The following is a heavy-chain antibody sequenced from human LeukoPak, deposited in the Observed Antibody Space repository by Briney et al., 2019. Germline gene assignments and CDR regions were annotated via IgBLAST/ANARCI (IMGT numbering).Heavy chain of an antibody. J-gene: IGHJ3*02. V-gene: IGHV1-18*01. CDR3: ARCCGGYCSSTSCYHDAFDI. CDR2: ISAYNGNT. D-gene: IGHD2-2*01. Sequence: ASVKVSCKASGYTFTSYGISWVRQAPGQGLERMGWISAYNGNTNYAQKLQGRVTMTTDTSTSTAYMELRSLRSDDTAVYYCARCCGGYCSSTSCYHDAFDIWGQGTMVTVSS. CDR1: GYTFTSYG.